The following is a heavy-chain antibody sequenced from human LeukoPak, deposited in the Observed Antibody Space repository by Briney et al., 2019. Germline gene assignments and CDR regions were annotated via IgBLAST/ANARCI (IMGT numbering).Heavy chain of an antibody. D-gene: IGHD3-16*01. CDR3: ARPLYYVVAFDI. J-gene: IGHJ3*02. CDR2: IYYSGST. CDR1: GGSISSSSYY. Sequence: SETLCLTCTVSGGSISSSSYYWGWIRQPPGKGLEWIGSIYYSGSTYYNPSLKSRVTISVDTSKNQFSLKLSSVTAADTAVYYCARPLYYVVAFDIWGQGTMVTVSS. V-gene: IGHV4-39*01.